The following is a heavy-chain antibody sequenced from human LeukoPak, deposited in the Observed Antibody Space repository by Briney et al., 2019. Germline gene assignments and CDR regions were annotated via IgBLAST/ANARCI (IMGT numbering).Heavy chain of an antibody. D-gene: IGHD3-3*01. CDR1: GYTFTGYY. V-gene: IGHV1-2*02. CDR2: INPNSGGT. J-gene: IGHJ4*02. CDR3: ARDLGDFWSGYYFDY. Sequence: GASVKVSCKASGYTFTGYYMHWVRQAPGQGLEWMGWINPNSGGTNYAQKFQGRVTMTRDTSISTAYMELSRLRSDDTAVYYCARDLGDFWSGYYFDYWGQGTLVTVSS.